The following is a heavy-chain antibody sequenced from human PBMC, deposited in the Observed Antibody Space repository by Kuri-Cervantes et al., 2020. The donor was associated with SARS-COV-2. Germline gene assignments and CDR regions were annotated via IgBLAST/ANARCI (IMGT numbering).Heavy chain of an antibody. D-gene: IGHD4-11*01. CDR2: IYSGGST. V-gene: IGHV3-66*04. CDR3: VRREGMTTYNR. Sequence: GESLKISCAASGFTFSSYGMHWVRQAPGKGLEWVAVIYSGGSTYYADSVKGRFTISRDNSKNTLYLQMNSLRAEDTAVYYCVRREGMTTYNRWGQGTLVTVSS. CDR1: GFTFSSYG. J-gene: IGHJ5*02.